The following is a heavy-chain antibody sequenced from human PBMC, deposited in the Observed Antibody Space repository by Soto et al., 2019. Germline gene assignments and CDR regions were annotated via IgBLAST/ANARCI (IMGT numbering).Heavy chain of an antibody. CDR2: IYYSGST. CDR1: GGSISSGGYY. J-gene: IGHJ4*02. D-gene: IGHD2-15*01. V-gene: IGHV4-31*03. Sequence: QVQLQESGPGLVKPSQTLSLTCTVSGGSISSGGYYWSWIRQHPGKGLEWIGCIYYSGSTYYKPSLKSRVTITENTSKNQFSLKLSSVTAADTAVYYCARELIYCSGGSCVGGLDYWGQGTLVTVSS. CDR3: ARELIYCSGGSCVGGLDY.